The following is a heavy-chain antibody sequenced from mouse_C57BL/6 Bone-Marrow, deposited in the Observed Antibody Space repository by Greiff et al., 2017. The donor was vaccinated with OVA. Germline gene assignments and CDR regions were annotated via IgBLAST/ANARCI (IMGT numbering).Heavy chain of an antibody. CDR3: ARWRLYDYPFDY. CDR1: GYAFSSSW. D-gene: IGHD2-4*01. V-gene: IGHV1-82*01. J-gene: IGHJ2*01. Sequence: QVQLQQSGPELVKPGASVKISCKASGYAFSSSWMNWVKQRPGKGLEWIGRIYPGDGDTNYNGKFKGKATLTADKSSSTAYMQLSSLTSEDSAVHFCARWRLYDYPFDYWGQGTTLTVSS. CDR2: IYPGDGDT.